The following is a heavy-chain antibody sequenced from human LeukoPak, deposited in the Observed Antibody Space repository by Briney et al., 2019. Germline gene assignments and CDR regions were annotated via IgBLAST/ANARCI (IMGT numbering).Heavy chain of an antibody. D-gene: IGHD3-22*01. CDR3: ARDRRYYDSSGYIRGFDY. J-gene: IGHJ4*02. Sequence: SETLSLTCAVSGGSISSSNWWSWVRQPPGKGLEWIGEIYHSGSTNYNPSLKSRVTISVDKSKNQFSLKLSSVTAADTAVHYCARDRRYYDSSGYIRGFDYWGQGTLVTVSS. V-gene: IGHV4-4*02. CDR2: IYHSGST. CDR1: GGSISSSNW.